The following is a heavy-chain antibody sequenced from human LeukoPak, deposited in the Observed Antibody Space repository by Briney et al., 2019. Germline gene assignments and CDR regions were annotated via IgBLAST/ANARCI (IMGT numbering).Heavy chain of an antibody. J-gene: IGHJ4*02. CDR3: AKNYGGNLPLRFFDY. Sequence: GGSLRLSCAASGFILDDYAMHWVRQAPGKGLEWVSGISWNSGSIGYADSVKGRFTISRDNAKNSLYLQMNSLRAEDTALYYCAKNYGGNLPLRFFDYWGQGTLVTVSS. CDR2: ISWNSGSI. V-gene: IGHV3-9*01. D-gene: IGHD4-23*01. CDR1: GFILDDYA.